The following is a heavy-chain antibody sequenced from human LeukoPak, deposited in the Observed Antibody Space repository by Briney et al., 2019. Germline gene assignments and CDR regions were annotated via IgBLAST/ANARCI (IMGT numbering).Heavy chain of an antibody. CDR3: VHIYGDYVGYYFDY. CDR2: IDWDDDK. CDR1: GFSLSTSGMC. J-gene: IGHJ4*02. V-gene: IGHV2-70*11. Sequence: SGPALVKPTQTLTLTCTFSGFSLSTSGMCVSWIRQPPGKALEWLARIDWDDDKYYSTSLKTRLTISKDTSKNQVVLTMTNMDPVDTATYYCVHIYGDYVGYYFDYWGQGTLVTVSS. D-gene: IGHD4-17*01.